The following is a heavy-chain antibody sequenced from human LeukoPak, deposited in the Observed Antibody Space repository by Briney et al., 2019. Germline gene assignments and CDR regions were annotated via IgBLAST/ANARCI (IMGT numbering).Heavy chain of an antibody. CDR2: LIPIFGTA. CDR3: ARLPRGGYNFLAPDDY. D-gene: IGHD5-24*01. J-gene: IGHJ4*02. Sequence: ASVKVSCKASGGTFSSYAISWVRQAPGQGLEWMGGLIPIFGTANYAQKFQGRVTITTDESTSTAYMELSSLRSEDTAVYYCARLPRGGYNFLAPDDYWGQGTLVTVSS. V-gene: IGHV1-69*05. CDR1: GGTFSSYA.